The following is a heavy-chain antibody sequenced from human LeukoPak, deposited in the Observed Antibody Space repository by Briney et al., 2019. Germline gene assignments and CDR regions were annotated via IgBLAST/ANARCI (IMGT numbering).Heavy chain of an antibody. CDR1: GFTFSSYR. CDR3: ARDRDYAYDY. Sequence: KPGGSLRLSCAASGFTFSSYRMNWVRQAPGKGLEWVSYISSSSSTISYADSVKGRFTISRDNAKNSLYLQMNSLRAEDTAVYYCARDRDYAYDYWRQGTLVTVSS. D-gene: IGHD5-12*01. V-gene: IGHV3-48*01. J-gene: IGHJ4*02. CDR2: ISSSSSTI.